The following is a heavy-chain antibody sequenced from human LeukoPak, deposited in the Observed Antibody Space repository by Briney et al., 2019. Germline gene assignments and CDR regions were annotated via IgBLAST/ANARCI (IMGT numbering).Heavy chain of an antibody. CDR3: ARQCVRRNFRYYFDY. V-gene: IGHV4-39*01. Sequence: PSETLSLTCTVSGGSVSSSDYWWGWVRQPPGKGLEWIGSIYYTGKNNYNSSLKSQLTISVNTPKNQFSLKLGSVTAADTAVYDCARQCVRRNFRYYFDYWGQGTLVTVSS. CDR2: IYYTGKN. CDR1: GGSVSSSDYW. D-gene: IGHD5/OR15-5a*01. J-gene: IGHJ4*02.